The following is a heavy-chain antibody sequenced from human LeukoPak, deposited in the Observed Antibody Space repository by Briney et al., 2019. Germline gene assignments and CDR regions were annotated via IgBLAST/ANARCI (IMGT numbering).Heavy chain of an antibody. J-gene: IGHJ4*02. V-gene: IGHV4-31*03. CDR3: ATDSLGSSGYYY. Sequence: SQTLSLTCTVSGGSISSGGYYWSWIRQHPGKGLEWIGYIYYSGSTYYNPSLESRVTISVDTSKNQFSLKLSSVTAADTAVYYCATDSLGSSGYYYWGQGTLVTVSS. CDR2: IYYSGST. D-gene: IGHD3-22*01. CDR1: GGSISSGGYY.